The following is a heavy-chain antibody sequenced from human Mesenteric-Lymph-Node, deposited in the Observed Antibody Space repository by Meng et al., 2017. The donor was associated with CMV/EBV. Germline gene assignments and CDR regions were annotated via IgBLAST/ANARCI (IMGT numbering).Heavy chain of an antibody. CDR3: ARVIVGATLGLIYYGMDV. Sequence: GESLKISCAASGFTFSTYGMHWVRQAPGKGLEWVAFIRYDGSNKYYADSVKGRFTISRDNSKNTLYLQMNSLRAEDTAVYYCARVIVGATLGLIYYGMDVWGQGTTVTVSS. CDR1: GFTFSTYG. CDR2: IRYDGSNK. D-gene: IGHD1-26*01. J-gene: IGHJ6*02. V-gene: IGHV3-30*02.